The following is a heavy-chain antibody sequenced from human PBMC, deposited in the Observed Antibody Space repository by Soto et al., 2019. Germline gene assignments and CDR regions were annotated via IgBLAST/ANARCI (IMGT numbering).Heavy chain of an antibody. V-gene: IGHV1-46*01. CDR2: VNPSGGSA. Sequence: ASVKVSCKTSGYIFTAYSMHWVRHAPGQGLAWMGVVNPSGGSAHYAQSFEGRVTLTRDTSTSTFYMERSSLRSEDTAVYYCAREENCRGGTCYSEYFHHWGQGTLVTVSS. CDR3: AREENCRGGTCYSEYFHH. CDR1: GYIFTAYS. D-gene: IGHD2-15*01. J-gene: IGHJ1*01.